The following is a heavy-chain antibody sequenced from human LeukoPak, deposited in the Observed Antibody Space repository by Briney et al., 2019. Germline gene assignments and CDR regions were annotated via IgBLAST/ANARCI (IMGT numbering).Heavy chain of an antibody. V-gene: IGHV1-46*01. CDR1: GYTFTSYY. Sequence: ASVKVSCKASGYTFTSYYMHWVRQAPGQGLEWMGIINPSGGSTSYAQKFQGRVTMTRDTSTSTVCMELSSLRSEDTAVYYCARSRGATDWFDPWGQGTLVTVSS. J-gene: IGHJ5*02. CDR3: ARSRGATDWFDP. CDR2: INPSGGST. D-gene: IGHD5-12*01.